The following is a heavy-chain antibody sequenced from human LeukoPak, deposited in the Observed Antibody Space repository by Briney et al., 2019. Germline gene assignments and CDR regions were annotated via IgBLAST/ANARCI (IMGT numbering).Heavy chain of an antibody. V-gene: IGHV3-33*06. J-gene: IGHJ3*02. D-gene: IGHD3-9*01. Sequence: GGSLRLSCAASGFTFSSYGMHWVRQAPGKGLEWVAVIWYDGSNKYYADSVKGRFTISRDNSKNTLYLEMNSLRAEDTALYYCAKHQGAFQYFDWACDGFDIWGQGTMVSVSS. CDR3: AKHQGAFQYFDWACDGFDI. CDR2: IWYDGSNK. CDR1: GFTFSSYG.